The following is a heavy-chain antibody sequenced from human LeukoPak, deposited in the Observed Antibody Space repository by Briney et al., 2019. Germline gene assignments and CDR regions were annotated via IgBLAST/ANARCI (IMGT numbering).Heavy chain of an antibody. V-gene: IGHV4-34*01. D-gene: IGHD5-12*01. J-gene: IGHJ4*02. Sequence: KPSETLFLTCAGYGGSFSGYYWSWIRQPPGKGLEGIGEINHSGSTNYNPSLNSRVTISVDTSKNQFSLKLSSVTAADTAVYYCARGRWWLRSWYFDYWGQGTLVTVSS. CDR3: ARGRWWLRSWYFDY. CDR1: GGSFSGYY. CDR2: INHSGST.